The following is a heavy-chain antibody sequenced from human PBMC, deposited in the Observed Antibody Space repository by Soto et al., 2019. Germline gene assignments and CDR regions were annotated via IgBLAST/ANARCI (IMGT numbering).Heavy chain of an antibody. V-gene: IGHV1-69*01. D-gene: IGHD1-26*01. CDR3: ARGVGAYYFDY. Sequence: QVQLVQSGAEVKMPGSSVKVSCKASGGTFSTYAITWVRQAPGQGLEWLGGIIPIFGTTDYARKFQGRVTITAVESTSTVFIELSSLTSEDTAVYYCARGVGAYYFDYWGQGTLVTVSS. CDR1: GGTFSTYA. CDR2: IIPIFGTT. J-gene: IGHJ4*02.